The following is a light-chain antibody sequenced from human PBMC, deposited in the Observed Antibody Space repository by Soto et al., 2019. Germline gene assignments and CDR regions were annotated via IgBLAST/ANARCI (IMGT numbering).Light chain of an antibody. CDR3: QTWDTGARVV. J-gene: IGLJ2*01. V-gene: IGLV4-69*01. CDR2: LNSDGSH. CDR1: SGHSSYA. Sequence: QPVLTQSPSASASLGASVKLTCTLSSGHSSYAIAWHQQQPEKGPRYLMKLNSDGSHSKGDGIPDRFSGSSSGAERYLTISSLQSEDEADYYCQTWDTGARVVCGGGTQQTVL.